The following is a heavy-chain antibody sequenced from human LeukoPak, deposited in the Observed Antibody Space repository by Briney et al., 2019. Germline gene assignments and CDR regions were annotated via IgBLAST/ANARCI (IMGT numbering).Heavy chain of an antibody. Sequence: GRSLRLSCAASGFTFSSYAMSWVRQAPGKGLEWVSAISGSGGSTYYADSVKGRFTISRDNSKNTLYLQMNSLRAEDTAVYYCAKGRGANPRGYSGLGIAVAASFDYWGQGTLVTVSS. CDR3: AKGRGANPRGYSGLGIAVAASFDY. J-gene: IGHJ4*02. D-gene: IGHD6-19*01. CDR1: GFTFSSYA. CDR2: ISGSGGST. V-gene: IGHV3-23*01.